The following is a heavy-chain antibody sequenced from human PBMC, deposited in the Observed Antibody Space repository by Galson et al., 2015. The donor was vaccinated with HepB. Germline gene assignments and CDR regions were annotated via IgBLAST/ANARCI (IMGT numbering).Heavy chain of an antibody. J-gene: IGHJ4*02. CDR2: IIPIFGTA. V-gene: IGHV1-69*13. Sequence: SVKVSCKASGGTFSSYAISWVRQAPGQGLEWMGGIIPIFGTANYAQKFQGRVTITADESTSTAYMELSSLRSEDTAVYYCASSGYGDGGVFDYWGQGTLVTVSS. CDR1: GGTFSSYA. D-gene: IGHD4-17*01. CDR3: ASSGYGDGGVFDY.